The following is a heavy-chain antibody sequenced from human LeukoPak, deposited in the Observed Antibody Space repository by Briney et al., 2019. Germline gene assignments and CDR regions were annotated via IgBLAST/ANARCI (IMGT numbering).Heavy chain of an antibody. V-gene: IGHV4-39*07. Sequence: SETLSLTCTVSGGSISSTSHPWGWIRQPPGKGLEWIGNMYYGGSSNYNPSLKSRVTISVDTSKNQFSLKLSSVTAAETAVYYCARDPSYDFWSGYPYMDVWGKGTTVTVSS. CDR2: MYYGGSS. CDR3: ARDPSYDFWSGYPYMDV. CDR1: GGSISSTSHP. J-gene: IGHJ6*03. D-gene: IGHD3-3*01.